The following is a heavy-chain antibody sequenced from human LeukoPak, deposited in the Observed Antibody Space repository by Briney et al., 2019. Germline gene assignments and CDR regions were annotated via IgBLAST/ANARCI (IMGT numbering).Heavy chain of an antibody. J-gene: IGHJ3*02. CDR3: ARGEFGPAATNDAFDI. Sequence: ASVKDSCKASGYTLTSYGISWVRESPGQGLGWVGWIRAYNGNRNYAQKRQGRVTMTTDTSTSRAYMELGRLRCDGTAVYYCARGEFGPAATNDAFDIGGQGTMVTVPS. CDR2: IRAYNGNR. V-gene: IGHV1-18*01. CDR1: GYTLTSYG. D-gene: IGHD2-2*01.